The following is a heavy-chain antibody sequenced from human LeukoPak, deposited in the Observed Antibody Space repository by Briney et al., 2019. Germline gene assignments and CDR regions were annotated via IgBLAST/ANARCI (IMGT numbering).Heavy chain of an antibody. CDR2: ISGSGGST. CDR1: GFTFSSYA. V-gene: IGHV3-23*01. J-gene: IGHJ2*01. CDR3: AKSPRDCSSTSCYVVLYWYFGL. D-gene: IGHD2-2*01. Sequence: GGSLRLSCAASGFTFSSYAMSWVRQAPGKGLEWVSAISGSGGSTCYADSVKGRFTISRDNSKNTLYLQMNSLRAEDTAVYYCAKSPRDCSSTSCYVVLYWYFGLWGRGTLVTVSS.